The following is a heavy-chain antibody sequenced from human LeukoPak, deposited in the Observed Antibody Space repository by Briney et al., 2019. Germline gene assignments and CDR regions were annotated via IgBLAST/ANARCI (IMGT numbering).Heavy chain of an antibody. V-gene: IGHV4-31*03. CDR2: IYYNVST. Sequence: SETLSLTCTVPGGSISTGGYYWSWIRQRPGKGLEWIGYIYYNVSTFYNPSLQSRVTISVDTSKNQFSLKLTSVTAADTAVYYCARAYYDFWSGSPYFDYWGQGAPVAVSS. CDR3: ARAYYDFWSGSPYFDY. CDR1: GGSISTGGYY. J-gene: IGHJ4*02. D-gene: IGHD3-3*01.